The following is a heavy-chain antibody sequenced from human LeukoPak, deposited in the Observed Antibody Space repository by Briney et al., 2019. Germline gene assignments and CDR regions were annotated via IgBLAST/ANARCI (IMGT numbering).Heavy chain of an antibody. CDR3: ARSLLPHGDYNDWYFDL. D-gene: IGHD4-17*01. CDR2: MNPNSGNT. CDR1: GYTFTSYD. J-gene: IGHJ2*01. V-gene: IGHV1-8*01. Sequence: ASVKVSCKASGYTFTSYDINWVRQATGQGLEWMGWMNPNSGNTGYAQKFQGRVTMTRNTSISTAYMELSSLRSEDTAVYYCARSLLPHGDYNDWYFDLWGRGTLVTVSS.